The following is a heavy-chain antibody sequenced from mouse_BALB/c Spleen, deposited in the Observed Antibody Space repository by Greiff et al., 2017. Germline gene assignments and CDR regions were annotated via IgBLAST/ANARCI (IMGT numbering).Heavy chain of an antibody. CDR3: ARYGHSEYAMDY. V-gene: IGHV5-17*02. Sequence: EVQLVESGGGLVQPGGSRKLSCAASGFTFSSFGMHWVRQAPEQGLEWVAYISSGSSTIHYADTVKGRFTISRDNPKNTLFLQMTSLRSEDTAMYYCARYGHSEYAMDYWGQGTSVTVSS. CDR2: ISSGSSTI. D-gene: IGHD1-1*01. J-gene: IGHJ4*01. CDR1: GFTFSSFG.